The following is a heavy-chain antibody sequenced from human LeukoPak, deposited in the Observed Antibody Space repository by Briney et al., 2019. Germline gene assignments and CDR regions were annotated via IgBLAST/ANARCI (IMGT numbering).Heavy chain of an antibody. CDR3: AKAPGYCSGGSCYDY. Sequence: GGSLRLSCAASGYTFSRYAMSWVRQAPGKGLEWVSDISGSGGSTNYADSVKGRFSISRDNSKNTVYLQMKSLRADDTAVYYCAKAPGYCSGGSCYDYWGQGTLVTVSS. V-gene: IGHV3-23*01. CDR1: GYTFSRYA. J-gene: IGHJ4*02. D-gene: IGHD2-15*01. CDR2: ISGSGGST.